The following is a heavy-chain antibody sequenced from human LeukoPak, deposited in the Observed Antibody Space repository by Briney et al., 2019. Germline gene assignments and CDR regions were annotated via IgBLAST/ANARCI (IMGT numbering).Heavy chain of an antibody. D-gene: IGHD5-12*01. J-gene: IGHJ4*02. CDR2: IYYRGTT. CDR3: ARLPRYGGYDHFDY. CDR1: GDSIDSYY. Sequence: SETLSLTCTVPGDSIDSYYCSWIRQPPGKGLEWIGYIYYRGTTSYNPFLKSRVTISVDTSKNQFSLKLNSVTAADTAVYYCARLPRYGGYDHFDYWGQGILVIVSS. V-gene: IGHV4-59*12.